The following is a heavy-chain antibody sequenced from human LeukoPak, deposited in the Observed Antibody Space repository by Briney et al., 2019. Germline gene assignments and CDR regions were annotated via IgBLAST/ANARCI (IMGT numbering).Heavy chain of an antibody. V-gene: IGHV3-30*02. CDR2: IRFDGSDK. CDR1: GFTFSIYG. CDR3: ASGGYTYSS. D-gene: IGHD5-18*01. Sequence: GGSLRLSCGASGFTFSIYGMHWVRQAPGKGLEWMTFIRFDGSDKFYADSVKGRFTISRDNSKNMLYLQMNSLRPEDTAVYYCASGGYTYSSWGQGTLVTVSS. J-gene: IGHJ5*02.